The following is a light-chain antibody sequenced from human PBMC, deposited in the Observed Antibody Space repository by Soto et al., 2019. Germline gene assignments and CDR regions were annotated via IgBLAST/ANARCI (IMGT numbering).Light chain of an antibody. Sequence: DIQLTQSPSFLSASVGDRVTITCRASQGISSYLAWYQQKPGKAPNLLIYAASTLQSGVPSRLRGSGSGTEFTLTINSLQPEDFATYYCQQFNSYPYTFGQGTKLEI. CDR1: QGISSY. V-gene: IGKV1-9*01. CDR3: QQFNSYPYT. J-gene: IGKJ2*01. CDR2: AAS.